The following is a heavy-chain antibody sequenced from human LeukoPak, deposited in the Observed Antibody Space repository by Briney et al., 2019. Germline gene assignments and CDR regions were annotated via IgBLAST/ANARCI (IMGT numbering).Heavy chain of an antibody. J-gene: IGHJ4*02. Sequence: ASVKVSCKASGYTFTSHYMHWVRQAPGQGLEWMGWISPNSGGTKYAQNLQGRVTMTRDTSISTAYMELSSLTSDDTAVYYCARDGGYCTNAVCYWADYWGQGALVTVSS. D-gene: IGHD2-8*01. CDR1: GYTFTSHY. V-gene: IGHV1-2*02. CDR3: ARDGGYCTNAVCYWADY. CDR2: ISPNSGGT.